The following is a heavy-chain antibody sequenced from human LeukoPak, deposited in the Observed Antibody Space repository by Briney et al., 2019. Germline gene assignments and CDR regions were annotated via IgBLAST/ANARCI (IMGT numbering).Heavy chain of an antibody. CDR2: IKQEGSEI. J-gene: IGHJ6*02. V-gene: IGHV3-7*01. CDR3: ARSMDV. CDR1: GFTFSSYW. Sequence: GGSLRLSCAASGFTFSSYWMHVVRQPPGKGLEWVANIKQEGSEIYDVDSVKGRFTIDRDNAKNSVYLQMNSLRAEDPAVYYCARSMDVWGPGTTVTVSS.